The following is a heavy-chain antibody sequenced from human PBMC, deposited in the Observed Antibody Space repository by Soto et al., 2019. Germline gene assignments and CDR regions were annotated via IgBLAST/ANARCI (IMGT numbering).Heavy chain of an antibody. V-gene: IGHV1-46*01. CDR3: ATGYSSGQIYYYYGMDV. Sequence: ASVKVSCKASGYTFTTYQMHWVRQAPGQGLEWMGIVNPSSHSTSYAQKFQGRVTMTTDTSTSTDYMELSSLRSEDTAVYYCATGYSSGQIYYYYGMDVWGQGTTVTVSS. J-gene: IGHJ6*02. CDR1: GYTFTTYQ. D-gene: IGHD6-19*01. CDR2: VNPSSHST.